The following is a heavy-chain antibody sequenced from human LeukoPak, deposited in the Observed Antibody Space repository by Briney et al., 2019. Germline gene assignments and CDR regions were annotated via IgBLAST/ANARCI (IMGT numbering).Heavy chain of an antibody. CDR2: INPGGSSI. J-gene: IGHJ4*02. CDR1: GFTFSSYW. CDR3: ARSNQADDY. Sequence: GGSLRLSCAASGFTFSSYWMHWVLQVPGKGLVWVARINPGGSSITYADSVKGRFTISRDNAKSTLYLQMDSLRAEDTSVYYCARSNQADDYWGQGTLVTVSS. V-gene: IGHV3-74*01. D-gene: IGHD1-14*01.